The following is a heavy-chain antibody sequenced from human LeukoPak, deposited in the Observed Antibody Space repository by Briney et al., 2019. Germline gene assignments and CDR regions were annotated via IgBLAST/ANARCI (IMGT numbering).Heavy chain of an antibody. J-gene: IGHJ6*02. Sequence: GGSLRLSCAASGFTFSSYAMHWVRQAPGKGLEWVAVISYDGSNKYYADSVKGRFTISRDNSKNTLYLQTNSLRAEDTAVYYCARDRGYCSSTSCRYYYYGMDVWGQGTTVTVSS. V-gene: IGHV3-30-3*01. CDR2: ISYDGSNK. CDR3: ARDRGYCSSTSCRYYYYGMDV. CDR1: GFTFSSYA. D-gene: IGHD2-2*01.